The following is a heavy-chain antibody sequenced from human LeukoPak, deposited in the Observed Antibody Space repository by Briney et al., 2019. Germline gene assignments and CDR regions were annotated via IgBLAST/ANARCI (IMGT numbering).Heavy chain of an antibody. CDR3: ARAQASGYYTGPAEYFQH. D-gene: IGHD3-3*01. CDR2: INPNSGGT. V-gene: IGHV1-2*02. CDR1: GDTFTGYY. J-gene: IGHJ1*01. Sequence: ASVKVSCKASGDTFTGYYMHWVRQAPGQGLEWMGWINPNSGGTNYAQKFQGRVTMTRDTSISTAYMELSRLRSDDTAVYYCARAQASGYYTGPAEYFQHWGQGTLVTVSS.